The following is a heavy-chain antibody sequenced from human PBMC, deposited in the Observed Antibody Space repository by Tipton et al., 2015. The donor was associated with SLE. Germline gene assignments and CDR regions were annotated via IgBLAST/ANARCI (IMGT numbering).Heavy chain of an antibody. CDR1: GGSISSSSYY. V-gene: IGHV4-39*07. CDR2: IYYSGST. D-gene: IGHD2-21*01. J-gene: IGHJ5*02. CDR3: ARVGCGGDCRWPGNWFDP. Sequence: TLSLTCTVSGGSISSSSYYWGWIRQPPGKGLEWIGSIYYSGSTYYNPSLKSRVTISVDTSKNQFSLKLSSVTAADTAVYYCARVGCGGDCRWPGNWFDPWGQGTLVPVSS.